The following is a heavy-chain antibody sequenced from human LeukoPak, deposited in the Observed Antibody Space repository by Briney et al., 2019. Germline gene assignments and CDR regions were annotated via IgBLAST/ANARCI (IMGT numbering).Heavy chain of an antibody. CDR3: ARDYYGDYLFDY. CDR1: GFTFTSYS. J-gene: IGHJ4*02. V-gene: IGHV3-21*01. D-gene: IGHD4-17*01. CDR2: ISSSSSYI. Sequence: PGGSLRLSCAASGFTFTSYSMNWVRQAPGKGLEWVSSISSSSSYIYYADSVKGRFTISRDNAKNSLYLQVNSLRAEDTAVYYCARDYYGDYLFDYWGQGTLVTVSS.